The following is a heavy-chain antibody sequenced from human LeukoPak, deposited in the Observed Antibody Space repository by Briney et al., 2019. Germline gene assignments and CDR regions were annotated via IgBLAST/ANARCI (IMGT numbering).Heavy chain of an antibody. CDR3: ARAIAVAANWFDP. V-gene: IGHV4-61*02. Sequence: SETLSLTCTVSGGSISSGDYYWSWIRQPAGKGLEWIGRIYTSGSTNYNPSLKSRVTMSVDTSKNQFSLKLSSVTAADTAVYYCARAIAVAANWFDPWGQGTLVTVSS. J-gene: IGHJ5*02. CDR1: GGSISSGDYY. D-gene: IGHD6-19*01. CDR2: IYTSGST.